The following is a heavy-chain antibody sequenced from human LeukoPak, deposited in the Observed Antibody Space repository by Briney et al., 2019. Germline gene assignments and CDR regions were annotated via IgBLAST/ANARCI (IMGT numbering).Heavy chain of an antibody. Sequence: ASVKVSCKASGGTFSSYAISWVRQAPGQGLEWMGGIIPIFGTANYAQKFQGRVTITADESTSTAYMELSSLRSEDTAVYYCARDRPYDYVWVSYRYPFDYWGQGTLVTVSS. CDR2: IIPIFGTA. CDR1: GGTFSSYA. D-gene: IGHD3-16*02. CDR3: ARDRPYDYVWVSYRYPFDY. J-gene: IGHJ4*02. V-gene: IGHV1-69*13.